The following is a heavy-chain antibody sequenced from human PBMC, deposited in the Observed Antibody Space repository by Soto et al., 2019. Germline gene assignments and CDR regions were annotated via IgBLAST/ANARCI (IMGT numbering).Heavy chain of an antibody. J-gene: IGHJ4*02. D-gene: IGHD3-22*01. Sequence: GGSLRLSCAASGFTFSSYSMNWVRQAPGKGLEWVSYISSSSSTIYYADSVKGRFTISRDNAKNSLYLQMNSLRDEDTAVYYCARGEQYYDSSGYFPFDYWGQGTLVTVSS. CDR1: GFTFSSYS. CDR3: ARGEQYYDSSGYFPFDY. CDR2: ISSSSSTI. V-gene: IGHV3-48*02.